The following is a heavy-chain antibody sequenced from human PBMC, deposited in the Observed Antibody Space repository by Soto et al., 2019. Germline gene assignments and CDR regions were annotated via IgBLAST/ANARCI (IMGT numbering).Heavy chain of an antibody. CDR2: IYYSGST. CDR1: GGSISSSSYY. V-gene: IGHV4-39*01. D-gene: IGHD2-2*01. J-gene: IGHJ4*02. CDR3: ARQLEPAADFDY. Sequence: SETLSLTCTVSGGSISSSSYYWGWIRQPPGKGLEWIGSIYYSGSTYYNPSLKSRVTISVDTSKNQFSLKLSSVTAADTAVYYCARQLEPAADFDYWGQGTLVTVSS.